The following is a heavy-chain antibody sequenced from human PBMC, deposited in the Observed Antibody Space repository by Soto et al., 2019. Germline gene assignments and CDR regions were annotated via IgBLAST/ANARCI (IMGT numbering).Heavy chain of an antibody. V-gene: IGHV1-69*04. J-gene: IGHJ6*02. CDR2: IIPILGIA. D-gene: IGHD1-26*01. CDR1: GCTFSSYT. CDR3: ARDPWYSGYDYYYGMDV. Sequence: VKVSCKASGCTFSSYTISWVRQAPGQGLEWMGRIIPILGIANYAQKFQGRVTITADKSTSTAYMELSSLRSEDTAVYYCARDPWYSGYDYYYGMDVWGQGTTVTVSS.